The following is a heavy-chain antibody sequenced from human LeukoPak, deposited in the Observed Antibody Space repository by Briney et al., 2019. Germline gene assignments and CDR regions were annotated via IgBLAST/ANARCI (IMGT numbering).Heavy chain of an antibody. CDR2: TYYRSKWYN. J-gene: IGHJ4*02. CDR3: VRGVASTGFDS. V-gene: IGHV6-1*01. Sequence: SQTLSLTCAISGDSVSSDSAAWNWIRQSQSRGLEWLGKTYYRSKWYNDYAGSVKSRITINPDTSKNQFSLQLNSMIPEDTAVYYCVRGVASTGFDSWGQGTLVTVSS. CDR1: GDSVSSDSAA. D-gene: IGHD6-13*01.